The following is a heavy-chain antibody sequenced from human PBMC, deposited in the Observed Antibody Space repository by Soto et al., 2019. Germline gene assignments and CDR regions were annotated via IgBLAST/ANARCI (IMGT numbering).Heavy chain of an antibody. J-gene: IGHJ6*02. V-gene: IGHV3-74*03. CDR3: ARAYSGRLPRRADYYYAMDV. CDR2: INIDGSGT. CDR1: GFTFSNYW. Sequence: TGGSLRLSCAASGFTFSNYWMHWVRQAPGKGLVWVSRINIDGSGTTYADSVKGRFTISRDNAKNTVFLEMKNLRAEDTAVYYCARAYSGRLPRRADYYYAMDVWGQGTTVTVSS. D-gene: IGHD2-15*01.